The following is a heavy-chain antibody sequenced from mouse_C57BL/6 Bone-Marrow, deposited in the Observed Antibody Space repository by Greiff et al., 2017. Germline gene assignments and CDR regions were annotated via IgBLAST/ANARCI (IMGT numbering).Heavy chain of an antibody. D-gene: IGHD2-4*01. CDR1: GFTFSNYW. Sequence: DVKLVESGGGLVQPGGSMKLSCVASGFTFSNYWMNWVRQSPEKGLEWVAQIRLKSDNYATHYAESVKGRFTISRDDSKSSVYLQMNNLRAEDTGIYYCTGFDYYDYDCYAMDYWGQGTSVTVSS. V-gene: IGHV6-3*01. CDR3: TGFDYYDYDCYAMDY. J-gene: IGHJ4*01. CDR2: IRLKSDNYAT.